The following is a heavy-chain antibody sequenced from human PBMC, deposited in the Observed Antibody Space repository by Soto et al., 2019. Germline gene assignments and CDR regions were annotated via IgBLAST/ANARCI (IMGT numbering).Heavy chain of an antibody. CDR2: IYYTWST. J-gene: IGHJ6*02. CDR3: ARDTGKAAAGGLSSTRYYYYYGMDV. Sequence: QVQLQESGPGLVKPSQTLSLTGTVSGGSISSGGYYWSWIRQHPGKGLEWIGYIYYTWSTYYNPSLKSRVTISGDTSKHQFSLKLSSVTAADTAVYYCARDTGKAAAGGLSSTRYYYYYGMDVWGQGTTVTVSS. CDR1: GGSISSGGYY. V-gene: IGHV4-31*03. D-gene: IGHD6-13*01.